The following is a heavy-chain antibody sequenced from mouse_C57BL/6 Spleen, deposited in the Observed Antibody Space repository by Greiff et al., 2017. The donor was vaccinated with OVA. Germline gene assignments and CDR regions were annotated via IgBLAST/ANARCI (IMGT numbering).Heavy chain of an antibody. Sequence: EVKVEESGGGLVKPGGSLKLSCAASGFTFSDYGMHWVRQAPEKGLEWVAYISSGSSTIYYADTVKGRFTIYRDNAKNTLFLQMTSLRSEDTAMYYCARKGYYGNYIYFDYWGQGTTLTVSS. J-gene: IGHJ2*01. CDR3: ARKGYYGNYIYFDY. CDR1: GFTFSDYG. V-gene: IGHV5-17*01. CDR2: ISSGSSTI. D-gene: IGHD2-1*01.